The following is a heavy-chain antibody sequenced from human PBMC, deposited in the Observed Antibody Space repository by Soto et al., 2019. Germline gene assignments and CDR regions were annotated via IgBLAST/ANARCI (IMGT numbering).Heavy chain of an antibody. CDR3: ARDYDYYDSSGYYNY. CDR2: ISSSSSTI. D-gene: IGHD3-22*01. V-gene: IGHV3-48*02. Sequence: PGGSLRLSCAASGFTFSSYSMNWVRQAPGKGLEWVSYISSSSSTIYYADSVKGRFTISRDNAKNSLYLQMNSLRDEDTAVYYCARDYDYYDSSGYYNYWGQGTLVTVSS. J-gene: IGHJ4*02. CDR1: GFTFSSYS.